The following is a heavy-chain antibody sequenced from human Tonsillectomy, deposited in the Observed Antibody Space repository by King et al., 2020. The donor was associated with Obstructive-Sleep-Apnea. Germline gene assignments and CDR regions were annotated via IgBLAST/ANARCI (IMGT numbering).Heavy chain of an antibody. Sequence: VQLVESGGGLVKPGGSLRLSCAVSGFTFSNAWLSWVRHAPGKGLEWVGRIKSKTDGVTTDYAAPVKGRFTISRDDSKNTLYLQMNSLKTEDTAVYYCTTDPGYSVYDEIDFWGQGTLVTVSS. V-gene: IGHV3-15*01. CDR1: GFTFSNAW. D-gene: IGHD5/OR15-5a*01. CDR3: TTDPGYSVYDEIDF. CDR2: IKSKTDGVTT. J-gene: IGHJ4*02.